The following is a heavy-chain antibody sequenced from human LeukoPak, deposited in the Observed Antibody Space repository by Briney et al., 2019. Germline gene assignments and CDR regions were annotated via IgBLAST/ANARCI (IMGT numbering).Heavy chain of an antibody. CDR2: VSYSGTDT. Sequence: PGGSLRLSCAASGFSFNNYAMNWVRQAPGKGLDWVSTVSYSGTDTYYADSVKGRFVISRDNSKKTVYLQMNSLRAEDTALYYCARSYSSSWLFDYWGQGTLVTVSS. CDR1: GFSFNNYA. D-gene: IGHD6-13*01. J-gene: IGHJ4*02. V-gene: IGHV3-23*01. CDR3: ARSYSSSWLFDY.